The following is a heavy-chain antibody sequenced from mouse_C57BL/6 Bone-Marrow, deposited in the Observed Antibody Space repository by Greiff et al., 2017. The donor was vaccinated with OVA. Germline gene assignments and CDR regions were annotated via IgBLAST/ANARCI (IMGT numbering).Heavy chain of an antibody. CDR1: GFNIKDDY. D-gene: IGHD3-2*02. Sequence: EVQLQQSGAELVRPGASVKLSCTASGFNIKDDYMHWVKQRPEQGLEWIGWIDPENGDTEYASKFQGKATITADTSSNTAYLQLSSLTSEDTAVYYCTDSSGYGFAYWGQGTLVTVSA. V-gene: IGHV14-4*01. J-gene: IGHJ3*01. CDR2: IDPENGDT. CDR3: TDSSGYGFAY.